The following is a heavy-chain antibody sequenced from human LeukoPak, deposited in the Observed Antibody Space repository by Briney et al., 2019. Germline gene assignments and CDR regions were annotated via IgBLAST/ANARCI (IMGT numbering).Heavy chain of an antibody. D-gene: IGHD2-15*01. CDR2: ISGSGGST. CDR1: GFTFSSYA. V-gene: IGHV3-23*01. Sequence: GASLRLSCAASGFTFSSYAMRCVHPAPGKGLEWVSAISGSGGSTYYEDSVKGRFTISRDNSKNTLYLQINSLRAEDTAVYYCANNPMLRSYGMDVWGQGTRVSVSS. J-gene: IGHJ6*02. CDR3: ANNPMLRSYGMDV.